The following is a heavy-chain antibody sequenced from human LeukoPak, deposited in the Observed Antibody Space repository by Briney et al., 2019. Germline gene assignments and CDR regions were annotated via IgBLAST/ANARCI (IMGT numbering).Heavy chain of an antibody. V-gene: IGHV3-30*04. CDR3: ARDWWDSSGYYDY. CDR1: GFTFSSYA. CDR2: ISFDESNK. Sequence: QAGGSLRLSCAVSGFTFSSYAMHWVRQAPGKGLEWVAVISFDESNKYYADSVKGRFTISRDNAKNSLYPQMNSLRAEDTAVYYCARDWWDSSGYYDYWGQGTLVTVSS. J-gene: IGHJ4*02. D-gene: IGHD3-22*01.